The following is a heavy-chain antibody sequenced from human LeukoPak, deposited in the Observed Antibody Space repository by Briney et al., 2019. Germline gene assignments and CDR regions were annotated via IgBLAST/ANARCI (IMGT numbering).Heavy chain of an antibody. CDR1: GFTFSRYT. J-gene: IGHJ4*02. Sequence: GGSLRLSCAASGFTFSRYTMNWVRQAPGKGLEWVSSISGSSTYIYYADSVKGRFTISRDNAKNSLYLQMNSLRAEDTAVYYCARDVPMIVGTFDYWGQGTLVTVSS. CDR3: ARDVPMIVGTFDY. CDR2: ISGSSTYI. D-gene: IGHD3-22*01. V-gene: IGHV3-21*01.